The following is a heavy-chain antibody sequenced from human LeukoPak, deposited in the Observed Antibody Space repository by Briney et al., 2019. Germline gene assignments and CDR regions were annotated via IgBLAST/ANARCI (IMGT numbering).Heavy chain of an antibody. Sequence: ASVKVSCKASGYTFTGYYMHWVRQAPGQGLEWMGWIKPNTGDTNYAQNFQGRVTMTRDTSISTAYMELSRLRSEDTAVYYCARARSGSYYGDFDYWGQGTLVTVSS. V-gene: IGHV1-2*02. CDR1: GYTFTGYY. J-gene: IGHJ4*02. CDR3: ARARSGSYYGDFDY. CDR2: IKPNTGDT. D-gene: IGHD1-26*01.